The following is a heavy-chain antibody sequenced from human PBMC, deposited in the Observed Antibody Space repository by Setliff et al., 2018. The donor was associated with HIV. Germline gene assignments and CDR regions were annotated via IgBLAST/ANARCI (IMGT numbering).Heavy chain of an antibody. CDR2: IYTSGST. CDR3: ARDRGGAAAGGYYYMDV. V-gene: IGHV4-61*09. CDR1: GGSISSGGYY. Sequence: SETLSLTCNVSGGSISSGGYYWSWIRQPAGKGLEWIGHIYTSGSTSYNPSLKSRVTISIDTSKNQFSLKLSSVTAADTAVYYCARDRGGAAAGGYYYMDVWGKGTTVTVSS. D-gene: IGHD6-13*01. J-gene: IGHJ6*03.